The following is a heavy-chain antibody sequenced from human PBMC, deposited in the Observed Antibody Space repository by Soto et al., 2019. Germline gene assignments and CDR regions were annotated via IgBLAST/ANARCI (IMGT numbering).Heavy chain of an antibody. V-gene: IGHV4-39*02. CDR1: GGSISYNSYD. CDR2: IFYTGTT. D-gene: IGHD2-2*01. CDR3: ARLVVVAPVANV. J-gene: IGHJ4*02. Sequence: PSETLSLTCSDSGGSISYNSYDWGWIRQPPGKGLVWIGGIFYTGTTYYSPSLKDRVTMSMDTSKNSFSVNLTSVTAADTAVYFCARLVVVAPVANVWGQGTLVTVSS.